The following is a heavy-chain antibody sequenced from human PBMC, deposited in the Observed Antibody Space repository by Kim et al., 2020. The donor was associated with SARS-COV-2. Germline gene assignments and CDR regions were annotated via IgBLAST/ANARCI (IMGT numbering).Heavy chain of an antibody. V-gene: IGHV3-7*01. J-gene: IGHJ4*02. D-gene: IGHD6-19*01. Sequence: GGSLRLSCAASGFTFSSYWMSWVRQAPGKGLEWVANIKQDGSEKYYVDSVKGRFTISRDNAKNSLYRQMNSLRAEDTAVYYCARDRGSGWYGLSRGHGDDYWGQGTLVTVSS. CDR2: IKQDGSEK. CDR1: GFTFSSYW. CDR3: ARDRGSGWYGLSRGHGDDY.